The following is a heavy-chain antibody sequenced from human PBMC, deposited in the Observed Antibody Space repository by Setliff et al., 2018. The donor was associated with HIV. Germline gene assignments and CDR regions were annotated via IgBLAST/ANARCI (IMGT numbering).Heavy chain of an antibody. CDR2: INPTGGST. CDR1: GYSFTNHY. D-gene: IGHD5-12*01. V-gene: IGHV1-46*01. Sequence: EASVKVSCKPPGYSFTNHYMHWVRQAPGQGLEWMGVINPTGGSTRNTQKFQGRVAMTRDTSTSTVYMELSSLRSEDTAVYYCASAGAWQRNALDIWGQGTMVTVSS. CDR3: ASAGAWQRNALDI. J-gene: IGHJ3*02.